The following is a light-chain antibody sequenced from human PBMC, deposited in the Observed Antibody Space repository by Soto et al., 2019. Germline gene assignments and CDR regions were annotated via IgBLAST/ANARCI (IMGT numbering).Light chain of an antibody. V-gene: IGLV2-14*01. CDR2: DVS. CDR1: SSDVGGYKY. Sequence: QSAPTQPASVSGSPGQSITISCTGTSSDVGGYKYVSWYQQHPGKAPKLMIYDVSNRPSGVSNRFSGSKSGNTASLTISGLQAEDEADYYCSSYTSSSTYVVFGGGTKLTVL. CDR3: SSYTSSSTYVV. J-gene: IGLJ2*01.